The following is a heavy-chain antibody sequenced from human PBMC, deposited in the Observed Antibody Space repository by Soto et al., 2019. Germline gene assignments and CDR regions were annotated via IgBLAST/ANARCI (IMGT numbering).Heavy chain of an antibody. V-gene: IGHV2-5*02. CDR1: GFSLTTSGRG. Sequence: QITLKESGPTLVKPTQTLTLTCTFSGFSLTTSGRGVGWIRQPPGKALEWLALFFWGDDKRYSPSLKTRLTISKDTSKNQVVLTMTNMGPEDTATYYCAHRLAMMDAFDVSGQGTVVTVSS. CDR2: FFWGDDK. D-gene: IGHD3-16*01. CDR3: AHRLAMMDAFDV. J-gene: IGHJ3*01.